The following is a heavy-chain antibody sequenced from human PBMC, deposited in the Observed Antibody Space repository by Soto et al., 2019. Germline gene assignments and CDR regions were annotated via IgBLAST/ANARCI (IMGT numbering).Heavy chain of an antibody. J-gene: IGHJ4*02. CDR2: IRGSGGSA. CDR3: AKHLGYDILTGYPYYFDY. Sequence: EVQLLESGGGLVQPGGSLRLSCAASGFTFSSVAMTWVRQAPGKGLEWVSSIRGSGGSAYFADSVKGRFLISRDNSKNTLSLQMNSLRGEDTAVYYCAKHLGYDILTGYPYYFDYWGQGTLVTVSS. CDR1: GFTFSSVA. V-gene: IGHV3-23*01. D-gene: IGHD3-9*01.